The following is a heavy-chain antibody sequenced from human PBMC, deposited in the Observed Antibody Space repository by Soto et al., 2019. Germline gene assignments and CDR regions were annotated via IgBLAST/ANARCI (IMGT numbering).Heavy chain of an antibody. CDR3: ARYDNRSSLYGVDA. Sequence: XETLALTCAVSGGSLSGYSWSWIRQSPGKGLDWIGEINHRGSSDYNPLLKSRVTISVDASKNEFSLELSSVTAADTAVYYCARYDNRSSLYGVDAWGQGPTVTVSS. D-gene: IGHD6-6*01. V-gene: IGHV4-34*01. CDR2: INHRGSS. CDR1: GGSLSGYS. J-gene: IGHJ6*02.